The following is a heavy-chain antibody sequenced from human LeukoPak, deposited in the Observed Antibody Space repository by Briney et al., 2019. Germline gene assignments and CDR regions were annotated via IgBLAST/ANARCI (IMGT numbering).Heavy chain of an antibody. D-gene: IGHD5-18*01. J-gene: IGHJ4*02. CDR3: ARDLAYSRLDY. CDR2: INPEGSEK. V-gene: IGHV3-7*01. CDR1: GFTFSHFW. Sequence: GGSLRLSCAASGFTFSHFWMDWVRQAPGKGLEWVASINPEGSEKYSADSVKGRFTISRDNAKNSLYLQMDSLRVEDTAFYYCARDLAYSRLDYWGQGMLVTVSS.